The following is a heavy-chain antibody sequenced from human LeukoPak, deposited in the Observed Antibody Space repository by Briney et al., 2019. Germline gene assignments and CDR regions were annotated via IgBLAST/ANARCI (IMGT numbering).Heavy chain of an antibody. J-gene: IGHJ4*01. D-gene: IGHD4/OR15-4a*01. CDR2: IYYSGNT. CDR1: GGSISGSY. Sequence: SETLSLTCTVSGGSISGSYWSWIRQPPGKGLEWIGYIYYSGNTNYNPSLKSRVTISVDTSKNQFSLKLSSVTAADTAVYYCARIVAYDYGYIDYWGHGTLVTVSS. CDR3: ARIVAYDYGYIDY. V-gene: IGHV4-59*01.